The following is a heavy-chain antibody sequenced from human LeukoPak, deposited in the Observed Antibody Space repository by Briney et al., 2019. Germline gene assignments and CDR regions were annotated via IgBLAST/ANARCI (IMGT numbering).Heavy chain of an antibody. Sequence: GSLRLSCAASGFTFSSYSMNWVRQAPGTGLEWVSSISSSSSYIYYADSVKGRFTISRDNAKNSLYLQMNSLRAEDTAVYYCAREGGSGGGDYWGQGTLVTVSS. D-gene: IGHD2-15*01. CDR1: GFTFSSYS. CDR3: AREGGSGGGDY. J-gene: IGHJ4*02. V-gene: IGHV3-21*01. CDR2: ISSSSSYI.